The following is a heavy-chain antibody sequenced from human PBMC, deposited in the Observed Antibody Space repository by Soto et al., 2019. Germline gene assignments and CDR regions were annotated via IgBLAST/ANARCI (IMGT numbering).Heavy chain of an antibody. CDR3: PTIYGLGRELINK. V-gene: IGHV1-69*02. J-gene: IGHJ4*02. D-gene: IGHD3-10*01. Sequence: QVQLVQSGAEVKTPGSSVKVSCTASGDTFNFYTLSWVRQARGQGLEWMGRIIPMLGMSNYAQKFQGRVTMMEKKPASIALLQFISLRTENTAVQYFPTIYGLGRELINKWSQVTTVIVSS. CDR1: GDTFNFYT. CDR2: IIPMLGMS.